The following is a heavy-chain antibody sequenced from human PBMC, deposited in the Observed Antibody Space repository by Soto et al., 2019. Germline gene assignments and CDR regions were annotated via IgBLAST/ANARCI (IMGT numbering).Heavy chain of an antibody. D-gene: IGHD3-10*01. CDR3: ARAFGDRNYYFDY. Sequence: GGSLRLSCAAAGFTVSDNYLSWVRQAPGKVLEWVSSIYSSGMTYYADSVKGRFTISRNTSKKTLFLQRDALRAEDTAVYYCARAFGDRNYYFDYWGQGTLVTVSS. J-gene: IGHJ4*02. CDR1: GFTVSDNY. V-gene: IGHV3-53*01. CDR2: IYSSGMT.